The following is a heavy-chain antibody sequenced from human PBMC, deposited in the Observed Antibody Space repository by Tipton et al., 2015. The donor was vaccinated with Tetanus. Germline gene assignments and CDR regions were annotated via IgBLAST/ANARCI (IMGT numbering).Heavy chain of an antibody. V-gene: IGHV3-11*01. CDR3: ARDPHTIGTGNHRGFDY. CDR2: ISGDGSTI. CDR1: GFIFSDYY. Sequence: GSLRLSCAASGFIFSDYYMSWIRKAPGRGLEWLSFISGDGSTIHYADSVKGRFTISRDNGKNLLYLEMNSLRVEDTAVYYCARDPHTIGTGNHRGFDYWGQGTLVTVSS. J-gene: IGHJ4*02. D-gene: IGHD3-10*01.